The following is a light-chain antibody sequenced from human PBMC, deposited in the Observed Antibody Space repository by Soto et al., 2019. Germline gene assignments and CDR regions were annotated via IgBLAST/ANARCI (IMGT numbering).Light chain of an antibody. J-gene: IGKJ4*01. CDR1: QTISND. V-gene: IGKV1-39*01. Sequence: DIQMTQSPSSLSTSLGDRVTITCRASQTISNDLNWYQQKPGKAPRLLIYAASTLQGGVPSRFSGRGSGTLFTLTISSLQPEDGATYYCQQSNSFPLTFDGGTKVEIK. CDR3: QQSNSFPLT. CDR2: AAS.